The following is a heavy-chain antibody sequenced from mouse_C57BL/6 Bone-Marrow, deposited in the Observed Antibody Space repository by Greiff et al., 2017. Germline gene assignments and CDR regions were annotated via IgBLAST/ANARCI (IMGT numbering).Heavy chain of an antibody. D-gene: IGHD1-1*01. V-gene: IGHV1-55*01. J-gene: IGHJ4*01. CDR3: ARRDYYGSSYAMDY. CDR2: IYPGSGST. Sequence: QVQLQQPGAELVKPGASVKMSCKASGYTFTGYWITWVKQRPGQGLEWIGDIYPGSGSTNYNEKFKSKATLTVDTSSSTAYMQLSSLTSEDSAVYYCARRDYYGSSYAMDYWGQGTSVTVSS. CDR1: GYTFTGYW.